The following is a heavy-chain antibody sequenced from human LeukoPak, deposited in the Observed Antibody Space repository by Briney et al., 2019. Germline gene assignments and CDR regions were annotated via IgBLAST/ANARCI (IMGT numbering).Heavy chain of an antibody. CDR1: GGTFSSYA. V-gene: IGHV1-69*06. CDR2: IISIFGTA. J-gene: IGHJ6*04. CDR3: ARAVLEPTMVRDYGMDV. D-gene: IGHD3-10*01. Sequence: SVKLSCKASGGTFSSYAISWVRQAPGQGLEWMGGIISIFGTANYAQKFQSRVTITADKSTSTAYMELSSLRSEDTAVYYCARAVLEPTMVRDYGMDVWGKGGTVTVSS.